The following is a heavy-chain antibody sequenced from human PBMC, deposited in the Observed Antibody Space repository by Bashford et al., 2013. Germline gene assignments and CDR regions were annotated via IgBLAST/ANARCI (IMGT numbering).Heavy chain of an antibody. CDR2: IYYNGNT. CDR3: TRYTCSGGCYDDY. V-gene: IGHV4-59*01. CDR1: GGSFSDYS. J-gene: IGHJ4*02. Sequence: SETLSLVCGVYGGSFSDYSWNWVRQSPDKGLEWIGYIYYNGNTHYNPSLQGRVTISVDTSKNQFSLKLSSVTTADTAMYYCTRYTCSGGCYDDYWGQGALVTVSS. D-gene: IGHD2-15*01.